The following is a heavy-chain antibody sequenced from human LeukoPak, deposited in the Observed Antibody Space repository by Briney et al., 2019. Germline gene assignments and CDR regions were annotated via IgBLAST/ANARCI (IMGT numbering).Heavy chain of an antibody. CDR2: IYWNDDK. CDR1: GFSLSTSGVG. V-gene: IGHV2-5*01. D-gene: IGHD3-10*01. CDR3: AHRRPLLWFGELLSSYYNWFDP. J-gene: IGHJ5*02. Sequence: SGPTLVKPTQTLTLTCTFSGFSLSTSGVGVGWIRQPPGKALEWLALIYWNDDKRYSPSLKSRLTITKDTSKNQVVLTITNMDPVDTATYYCAHRRPLLWFGELLSSYYNWFDPWGQGTLVTVSS.